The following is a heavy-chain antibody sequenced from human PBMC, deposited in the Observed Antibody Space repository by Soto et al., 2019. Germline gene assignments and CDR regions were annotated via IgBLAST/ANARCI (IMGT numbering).Heavy chain of an antibody. CDR3: ARVIRLYGSGSRSNWFDP. CDR2: ISSSSSYT. CDR1: GFTFSDYY. V-gene: IGHV3-11*06. J-gene: IGHJ5*02. D-gene: IGHD3-10*01. Sequence: GGSLRLSCAASGFTFSDYYMSWIRQAPGKGLEWVSYISSSSSYTNYADSVKGRFTISRDNAKNSLYLQMNSLRAEDTAVYYCARVIRLYGSGSRSNWFDPWGQGTLVTVSS.